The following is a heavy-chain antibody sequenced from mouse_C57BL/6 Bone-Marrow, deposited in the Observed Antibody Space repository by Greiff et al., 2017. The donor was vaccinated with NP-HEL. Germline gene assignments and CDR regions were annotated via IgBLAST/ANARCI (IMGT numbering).Heavy chain of an antibody. CDR2: LNYVGSST. CDR3: ARGSLTGKAMDY. CDR1: GFTFSDYY. Sequence: EVKLMESEGGLVQPGSSMKLSCTASGFTFSDYYMAWFRPVPEKGLEWVANLNYVGSSTSFLASLKTLFIISRENAKNILYLQMSSLKSEDTATYYCARGSLTGKAMDYWGQGTSVTVSS. J-gene: IGHJ4*01. V-gene: IGHV5-16*01. D-gene: IGHD4-1*01.